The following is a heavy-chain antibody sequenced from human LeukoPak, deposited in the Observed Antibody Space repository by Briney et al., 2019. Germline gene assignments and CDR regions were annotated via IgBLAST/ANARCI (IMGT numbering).Heavy chain of an antibody. V-gene: IGHV3-9*01. CDR1: GFTFDDYA. J-gene: IGHJ4*02. D-gene: IGHD5-18*01. Sequence: PGRSLRLSCAASGFTFDDYAMHWVRQAPGKGLEWVSGISWNSGSIGYADSVKGRLTISRDNAKNSLYLQMNSLRAEDTALYYCAKDSVTGAQLWGQGTLVTVSS. CDR2: ISWNSGSI. CDR3: AKDSVTGAQL.